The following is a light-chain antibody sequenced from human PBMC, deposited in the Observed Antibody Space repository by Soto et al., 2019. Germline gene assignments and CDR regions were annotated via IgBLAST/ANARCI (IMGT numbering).Light chain of an antibody. CDR2: QIS. CDR3: MQSSQLRT. Sequence: DIVFTQSPLSLPVTLGQPACLSCMSSEILLHSGGNTYLSWLHQRPGQPPRLLIYQISERLSGVPDRFSGSGAGTNFTLRISRVEAEDVGIFFCMQSSQLRTFGQGTKVDIK. V-gene: IGKV2-24*01. CDR1: EILLHSGGNTY. J-gene: IGKJ1*01.